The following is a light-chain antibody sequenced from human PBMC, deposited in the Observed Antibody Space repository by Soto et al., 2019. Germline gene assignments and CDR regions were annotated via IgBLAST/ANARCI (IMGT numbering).Light chain of an antibody. CDR2: EVT. V-gene: IGLV2-14*01. CDR1: SSDVGGYNY. J-gene: IGLJ2*01. CDR3: SSYTSSNTGV. Sequence: QPASVSGSPGQSITISCTGTSSDVGGYNYVSWYQQHPGKAPKLMIYEVTNRPSGVSHRFSGSKSGNTASLTISGLQAEDEADYYCSSYTSSNTGVFGGGTKLTVL.